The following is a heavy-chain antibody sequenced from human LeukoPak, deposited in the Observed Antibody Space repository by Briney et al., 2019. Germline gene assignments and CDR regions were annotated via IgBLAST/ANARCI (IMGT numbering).Heavy chain of an antibody. D-gene: IGHD1-7*01. V-gene: IGHV4-4*07. CDR2: IYTSGST. CDR1: GGSISSYY. Sequence: ASETLSLTCTVSGGSISSYYWSWIRQPAGKGLEWIGRIYTSGSTNYNPSLKSRVTMSVDTSKNQFSLKLSSVTAADTAVYYCARDKDWGGNYYFDYWGQGTLVTVSS. CDR3: ARDKDWGGNYYFDY. J-gene: IGHJ4*02.